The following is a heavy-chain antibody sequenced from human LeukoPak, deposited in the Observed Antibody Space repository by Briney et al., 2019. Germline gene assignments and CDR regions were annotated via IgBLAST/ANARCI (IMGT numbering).Heavy chain of an antibody. J-gene: IGHJ3*02. Sequence: GASVKVSCKASGYTFTSYYMHWVRQAPGQGLEWMGMINPSGGSTSYAQKFQGRVTMTRDTSTSTVYMELSSLRSEDTAVYYCARVHWNYAGAFDIWGQGTMVTVSS. V-gene: IGHV1-46*01. D-gene: IGHD1-7*01. CDR1: GYTFTSYY. CDR2: INPSGGST. CDR3: ARVHWNYAGAFDI.